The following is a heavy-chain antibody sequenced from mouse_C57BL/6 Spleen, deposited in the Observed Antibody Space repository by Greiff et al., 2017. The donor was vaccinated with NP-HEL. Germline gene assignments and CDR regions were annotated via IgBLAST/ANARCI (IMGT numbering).Heavy chain of an antibody. CDR3: ARGPDSYGSSSPYAMDY. Sequence: VQLQQSGPELVKPGASVKISCKASGYAFSSSWMNWVKQRPGKGLEWIGRIYPGDGDTNYNGKFKGKATLTADKSSSTAYMQLSSLTSEDSAVYFCARGPDSYGSSSPYAMDYWGQGTSVTVSS. V-gene: IGHV1-82*01. D-gene: IGHD1-1*01. CDR2: IYPGDGDT. J-gene: IGHJ4*01. CDR1: GYAFSSSW.